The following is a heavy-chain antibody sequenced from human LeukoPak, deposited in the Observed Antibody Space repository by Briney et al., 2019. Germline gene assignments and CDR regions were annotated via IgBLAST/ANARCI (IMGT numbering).Heavy chain of an antibody. Sequence: ASVKVSCKASGYTFTSYGISWVRQAPGRGLEWMGWISAYNGNTNYAQKLQGRVTMTTDTSTSTAYMELRSLRSDDTAVYYCARDSSGWYYFDYWGQGTLVTVSS. CDR1: GYTFTSYG. D-gene: IGHD6-19*01. J-gene: IGHJ4*02. V-gene: IGHV1-18*01. CDR3: ARDSSGWYYFDY. CDR2: ISAYNGNT.